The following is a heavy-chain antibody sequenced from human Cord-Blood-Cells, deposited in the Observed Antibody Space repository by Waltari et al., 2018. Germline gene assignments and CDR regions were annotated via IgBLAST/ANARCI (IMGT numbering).Heavy chain of an antibody. Sequence: EVQLLESGGGLVQPGGSLRLPCAASGFTFSSYAMSWVRPAPGKGLEWVSAISGSGGSTYYADSVKGRFTISRDNSKNTLYLQMNSLRAEDTAVYYCAKFMVRGVKGFDYWGQGTLVTVSS. D-gene: IGHD3-10*01. J-gene: IGHJ4*02. CDR1: GFTFSSYA. CDR2: ISGSGGST. CDR3: AKFMVRGVKGFDY. V-gene: IGHV3-23*01.